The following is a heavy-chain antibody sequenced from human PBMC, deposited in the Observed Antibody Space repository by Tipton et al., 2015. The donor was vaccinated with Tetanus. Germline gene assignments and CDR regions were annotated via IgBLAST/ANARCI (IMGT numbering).Heavy chain of an antibody. CDR2: ITDTGRT. CDR1: GFMFSSYT. CDR3: ATDRRGPGEVRGLDN. J-gene: IGHJ4*02. Sequence: LRLSCAASGFMFSSYTMSWVRQPPGKGLEWIGYITDTGRTNYSPSLRNRLTISIDTSKTHFSLRLDSVTAADTAVYYCATDRRGPGEVRGLDNWGQGTLVTVSS. D-gene: IGHD3-10*01. V-gene: IGHV4-59*01.